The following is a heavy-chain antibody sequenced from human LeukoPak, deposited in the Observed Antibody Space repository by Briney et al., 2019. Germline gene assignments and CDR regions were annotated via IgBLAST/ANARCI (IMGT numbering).Heavy chain of an antibody. CDR1: GFTFSSYG. D-gene: IGHD2-15*01. J-gene: IGHJ4*02. CDR2: IRYDGSNK. V-gene: IGHV3-30*02. Sequence: GGSLRLSCAAPGFTFSSYGMHWVRQAPGKGLEWVAFIRYDGSNKYYADSVKGRFTISRDNSKNTLYLQMNSLRAEDTAVYYCAKSCSGGSCYPAIDYWGQGTLVTVSS. CDR3: AKSCSGGSCYPAIDY.